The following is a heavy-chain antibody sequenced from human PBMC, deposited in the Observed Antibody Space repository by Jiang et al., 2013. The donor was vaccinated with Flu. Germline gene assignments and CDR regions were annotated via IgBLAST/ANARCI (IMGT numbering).Heavy chain of an antibody. CDR2: INAGNGNT. D-gene: IGHD2-2*01. Sequence: GAEVKKPGASVKVSCKASGYTFTSYAMHWVRQAPGQRLEWMGWINAGNGNTKYSQKFQGRVTITRDTSASTAYMELSSLRSEDTAVYYCARGYCSSTSCYGYYYYYGMDVWGQGTTVTVSS. CDR1: GYTFTSYA. CDR3: ARGYCSSTSCYGYYYYYGMDV. J-gene: IGHJ6*02. V-gene: IGHV1-3*01.